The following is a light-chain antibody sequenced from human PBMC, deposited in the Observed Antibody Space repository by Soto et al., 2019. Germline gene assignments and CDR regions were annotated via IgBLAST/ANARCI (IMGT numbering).Light chain of an antibody. V-gene: IGKV3-15*01. CDR2: ATS. Sequence: EIVMTQSPATLSVSPGERATLSCRASQSVSSNLAWYRQRPGQAPRLLIYATSTRATGIPARFSGSGSGTEFTLTISSLQSEDFAVYYCQQYYSTPPTFGQGTKVEIK. CDR3: QQYYSTPPT. CDR1: QSVSSN. J-gene: IGKJ1*01.